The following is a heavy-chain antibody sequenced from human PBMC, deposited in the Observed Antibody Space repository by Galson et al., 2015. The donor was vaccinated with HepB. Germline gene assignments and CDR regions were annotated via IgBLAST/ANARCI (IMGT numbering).Heavy chain of an antibody. Sequence: SVKVSCKASGGTFSNYVIHWVRQAPGQGLEWMGGIIPISNTAKYAQKFQDRVAITADESTSTAYMELSSQRSEDTAIYYCARTVGYSSSWYGGPLEAFDIWGQGTMITVSS. V-gene: IGHV1-69*13. CDR2: IIPISNTA. J-gene: IGHJ3*02. D-gene: IGHD2-2*01. CDR1: GGTFSNYV. CDR3: ARTVGYSSSWYGGPLEAFDI.